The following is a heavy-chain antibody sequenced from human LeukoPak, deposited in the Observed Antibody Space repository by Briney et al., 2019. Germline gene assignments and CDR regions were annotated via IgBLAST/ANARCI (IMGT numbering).Heavy chain of an antibody. CDR1: GFTFSSYS. Sequence: KAGGSLRLSCAASGFTFSSYSMNWVRQAPGKGLEWVAVISYDGSNKYYADSVKGRFTISRDNSKNTLYLQMNSLRAEDTAVYYCAKSGYCTNGVCHTTFDYWGQGTLVTVSS. J-gene: IGHJ4*02. CDR2: ISYDGSNK. V-gene: IGHV3-30*18. CDR3: AKSGYCTNGVCHTTFDY. D-gene: IGHD2-8*01.